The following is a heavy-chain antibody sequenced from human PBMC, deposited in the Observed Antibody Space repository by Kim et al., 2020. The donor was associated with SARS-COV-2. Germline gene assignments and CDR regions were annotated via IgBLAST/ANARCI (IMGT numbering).Heavy chain of an antibody. Sequence: GGSLRLSCAASGFTFSSYGMHWVRQAPGKGLEWVAVIWYDGSNKYYADSVKGRFTISRDNSKNTLYLQMNSLRAEDTAVYYCAKDHGSSSWYFDYYYYGMDVWGQGTTVTVSS. CDR2: IWYDGSNK. V-gene: IGHV3-33*06. D-gene: IGHD6-13*01. J-gene: IGHJ6*02. CDR1: GFTFSSYG. CDR3: AKDHGSSSWYFDYYYYGMDV.